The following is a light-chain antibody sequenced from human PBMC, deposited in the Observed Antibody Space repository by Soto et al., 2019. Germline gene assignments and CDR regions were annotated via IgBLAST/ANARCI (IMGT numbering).Light chain of an antibody. V-gene: IGLV2-14*01. CDR2: EVS. CDR1: SSDVGGYNY. J-gene: IGLJ2*01. Sequence: QSALTQPASVSGSPGQSITISCTGTSSDVGGYNYVSWYQQHPGKAPKLMIYEVSNRPSGVSDRFSGSKSGNTASLTISGLQAEDEADYYCSSFIRTGPPVFGGGTKLTVL. CDR3: SSFIRTGPPV.